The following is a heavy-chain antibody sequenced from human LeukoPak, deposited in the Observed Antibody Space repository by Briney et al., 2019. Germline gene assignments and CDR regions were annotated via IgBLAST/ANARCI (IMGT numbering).Heavy chain of an antibody. CDR2: ITWNRGSI. J-gene: IGHJ6*03. Sequence: PGGSLTLSCAASGCTFDDYAMHWLRQAPAKGLEWVSGITWNRGSIAYPDPLKGRFTISRDHAKNYLYPQMNTPKAEHIAWNYCAKDLRQQLHYYMDVWGKGTTVTVSS. CDR3: AKDLRQQLHYYMDV. V-gene: IGHV3-9*03. D-gene: IGHD6-13*01. CDR1: GCTFDDYA.